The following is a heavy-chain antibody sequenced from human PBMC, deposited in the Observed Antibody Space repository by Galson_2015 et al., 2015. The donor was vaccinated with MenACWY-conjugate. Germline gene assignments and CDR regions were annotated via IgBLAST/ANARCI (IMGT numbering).Heavy chain of an antibody. CDR1: GFPFGTYW. D-gene: IGHD2-2*01. CDR3: VRPIMPFAAVRSLDY. CDR2: IKYDGSEQ. Sequence: SLRLSCAASGFPFGTYWMTWVRQAPGKGLEWVANIKYDGSEQYYGDSVRGRLTISRDNANNSLFLQMNSLRPEDTAVYYCVRPIMPFAAVRSLDYWGQGTVVTVSS. J-gene: IGHJ4*02. V-gene: IGHV3-7*01.